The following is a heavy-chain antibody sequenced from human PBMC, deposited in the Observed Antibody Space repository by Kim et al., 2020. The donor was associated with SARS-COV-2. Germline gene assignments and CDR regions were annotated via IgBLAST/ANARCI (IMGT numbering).Heavy chain of an antibody. CDR3: ARDDSMLPWFGEGYYYYVMDV. J-gene: IGHJ6*02. CDR2: IYYSGST. CDR1: GGSISSSSYY. V-gene: IGHV4-39*07. D-gene: IGHD3-10*01. Sequence: SETLSLTCTVSGGSISSSSYYWGWIRQPPGKGLEWIGSIYYSGSTYYNPSLKSRVTISVDTSKNQFSLKLSSVTAADTAVYYCARDDSMLPWFGEGYYYYVMDVWGRGTTVTVSS.